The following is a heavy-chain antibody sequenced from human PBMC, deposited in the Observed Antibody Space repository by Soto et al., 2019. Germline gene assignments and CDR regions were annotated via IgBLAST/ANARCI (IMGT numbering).Heavy chain of an antibody. V-gene: IGHV5-10-1*01. D-gene: IGHD4-17*01. CDR2: IDPSDSYT. Sequence: GQSVKISCKRSGYNFSSYWICWVRQMPGKGLEWMGRIDPSDSYTNYSPSFQGHVTISADKSISTAYLQWSSLKASDTAMYYCARLDRGGYGDYEDYWGQGTLVTVSS. J-gene: IGHJ4*02. CDR3: ARLDRGGYGDYEDY. CDR1: GYNFSSYW.